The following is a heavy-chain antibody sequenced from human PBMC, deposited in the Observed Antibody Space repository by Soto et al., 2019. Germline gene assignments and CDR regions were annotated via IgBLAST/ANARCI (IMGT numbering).Heavy chain of an antibody. CDR1: GYTFTSYG. J-gene: IGHJ4*02. Sequence: QVQLVQSGAEVKKPGASVNVSCKASGYTFTSYGISWVRQAPGQGLEWMGWISADNGNTKFAQKVQGRVTMTTDPSPTTAYMYLRSLSSDDTAVYYCARDVLVGGTAMNYWGQGALVTVSS. D-gene: IGHD1-26*01. CDR2: ISADNGNT. V-gene: IGHV1-18*01. CDR3: ARDVLVGGTAMNY.